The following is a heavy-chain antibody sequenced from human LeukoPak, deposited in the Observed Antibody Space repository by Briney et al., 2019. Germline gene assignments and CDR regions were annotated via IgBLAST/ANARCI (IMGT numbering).Heavy chain of an antibody. V-gene: IGHV3-23*01. J-gene: IGHJ3*02. CDR2: ISGSGGST. CDR1: GFTFSGYA. CDR3: AIYGGNSDAFDI. D-gene: IGHD4-23*01. Sequence: GGSLRLSCAASGFTFSGYAMSWVRQAQGKGLEWVSAISGSGGSTYYADSVKGRFTISRDNSKNTLYLQMNSLRAEDTAVYYCAIYGGNSDAFDIWGQGTMVTVSS.